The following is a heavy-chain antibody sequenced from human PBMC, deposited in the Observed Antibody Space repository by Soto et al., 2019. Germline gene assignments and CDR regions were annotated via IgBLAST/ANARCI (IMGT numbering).Heavy chain of an antibody. D-gene: IGHD6-6*01. CDR3: ARASSRPARDY. Sequence: SETLSLTXAVYGGSFSGYYWSWIRQPPGKGLEWIGEINHSGSTNYNPSLKSRVTISVDTSKNQFSLKLSSVTAADTAVYYCARASSRPARDYWGQGTLVTVSS. V-gene: IGHV4-34*01. J-gene: IGHJ4*02. CDR1: GGSFSGYY. CDR2: INHSGST.